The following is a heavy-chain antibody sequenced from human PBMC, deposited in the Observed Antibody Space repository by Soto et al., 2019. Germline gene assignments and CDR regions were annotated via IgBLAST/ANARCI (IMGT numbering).Heavy chain of an antibody. CDR3: AREGLGRIVLTYYFDY. Sequence: GGSLRLSCAASGFTFSSYGMSWVRQAPGKGLEWVSAISGSGGSTYYADSVKGRFTISRDNSKNTLYLQMNSLRAEDTAVYYCAREGLGRIVLTYYFDYWGQGTLVTVSS. CDR1: GFTFSSYG. J-gene: IGHJ4*02. CDR2: ISGSGGST. D-gene: IGHD2-8*01. V-gene: IGHV3-23*01.